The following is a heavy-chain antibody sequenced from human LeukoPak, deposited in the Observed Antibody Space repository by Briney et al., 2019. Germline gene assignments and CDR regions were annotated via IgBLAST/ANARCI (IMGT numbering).Heavy chain of an antibody. J-gene: IGHJ4*02. CDR3: ARARFIATYDY. V-gene: IGHV4-39*07. Sequence: PSETLSLTCTVSGGPISDAAYYWGWIRQPPGKGLEWIGSIYYSGSTYYNPSLKSRVTISVDTSKNQFSLKLSSVTAADTAVYYCARARFIATYDYWGQGTLVTVSS. CDR2: IYYSGST. D-gene: IGHD6-13*01. CDR1: GGPISDAAYY.